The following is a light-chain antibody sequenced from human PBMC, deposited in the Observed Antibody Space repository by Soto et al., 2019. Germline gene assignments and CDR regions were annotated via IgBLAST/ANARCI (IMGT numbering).Light chain of an antibody. Sequence: QSALTQPASVSGSPGQSITISCTGTSSAVGSYNLVSWYQQHPGKAPKLMIYEGSKRPSGVSNRFSGSKSGNTASLTISGLQAEDEADYYCCSYAGSSTLVFGTGTKLTVL. CDR1: SSAVGSYNL. J-gene: IGLJ1*01. CDR3: CSYAGSSTLV. V-gene: IGLV2-23*01. CDR2: EGS.